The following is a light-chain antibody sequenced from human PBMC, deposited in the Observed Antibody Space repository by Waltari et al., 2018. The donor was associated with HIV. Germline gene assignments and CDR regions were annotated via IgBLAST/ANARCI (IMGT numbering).Light chain of an antibody. CDR2: WNR. V-gene: IGLV1-47*01. CDR3: ASWDDSLSGWV. Sequence: CVLTQPPSASRTPAQRPTIPCSGSSSKIGSNYVYWYHYLPGATPKLLIYWNRQRPSGLPDRFSCAKSRTSASLASSGVRAEDETDYYCASWDDSLSGWVFGGGTKVTVL. CDR1: SSKIGSNY. J-gene: IGLJ3*02.